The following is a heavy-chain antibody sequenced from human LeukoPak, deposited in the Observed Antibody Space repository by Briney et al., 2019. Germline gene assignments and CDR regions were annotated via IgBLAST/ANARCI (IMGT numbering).Heavy chain of an antibody. CDR2: IKQDGSEK. V-gene: IGHV3-7*01. Sequence: AGSLSFSCVASGFTFIGQWMSWDRPAPGKGLEWVANIKQDGSEKYFVDSVKGRFTISRDNAKRSLYLQMNSLRVEDTAVYYCARVSGSTGYYKIDYWGQGTLVTVSS. D-gene: IGHD3-22*01. CDR1: GFTFIGQW. CDR3: ARVSGSTGYYKIDY. J-gene: IGHJ4*02.